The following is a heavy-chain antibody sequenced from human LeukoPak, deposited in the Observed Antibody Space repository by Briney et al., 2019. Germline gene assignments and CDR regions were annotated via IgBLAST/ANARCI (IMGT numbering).Heavy chain of an antibody. Sequence: PGGSLRLSCAASGFTFSSYWMHCGRQAPGKGLVWVSCISSAGSETRYADSVKGRFTISRDNAKNTLYLQMNSLRAEDTAVYYCARSNQADDYWGQGTLVTVSS. CDR1: GFTFSSYW. J-gene: IGHJ4*02. CDR2: ISSAGSET. D-gene: IGHD4-11*01. CDR3: ARSNQADDY. V-gene: IGHV3-74*01.